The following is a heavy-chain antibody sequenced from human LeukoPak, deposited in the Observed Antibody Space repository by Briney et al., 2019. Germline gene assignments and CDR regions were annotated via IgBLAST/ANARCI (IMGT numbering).Heavy chain of an antibody. Sequence: SETLSLTCAVSGGSISSGGYSWSWIRQPPGKGLEWIGYIYHSGSTYYNPSLKSRVTISVDRSKNQFSLKLSSVTAADTAVYYCARTITIFGVAGKIDYWGQGTLVTVSS. CDR1: GGSISSGGYS. CDR3: ARTITIFGVAGKIDY. D-gene: IGHD3-3*01. V-gene: IGHV4-30-2*01. CDR2: IYHSGST. J-gene: IGHJ4*02.